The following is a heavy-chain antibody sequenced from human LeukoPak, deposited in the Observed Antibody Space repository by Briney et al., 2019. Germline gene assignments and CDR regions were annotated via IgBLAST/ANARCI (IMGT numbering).Heavy chain of an antibody. D-gene: IGHD2-21*02. V-gene: IGHV1-2*02. J-gene: IGHJ4*02. CDR2: INPNSGGT. CDR3: ATDRAYCGGDCYPTVFDY. CDR1: GYTFTGYF. Sequence: SVKVSCKSSGYTFTGYFMHWVRQAPGQGLEWMGWINPNSGGTNYAQKFQGRVTMTRDTSISTAYMELSRLRSDDKAVYYCATDRAYCGGDCYPTVFDYWGQGTLVTVSS.